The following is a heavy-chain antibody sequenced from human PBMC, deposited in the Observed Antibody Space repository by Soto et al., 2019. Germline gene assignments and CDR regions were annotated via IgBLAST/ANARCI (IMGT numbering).Heavy chain of an antibody. J-gene: IGHJ5*01. CDR2: SYYSGST. CDR3: ARRQNWNNLFDT. D-gene: IGHD1-1*01. CDR1: GGAIPNNY. Sequence: SETLSLTCTVSGGAIPNNYCIFIGHSPLKGLEWIVCSYYSGSTSYNPSLRSRVTISIDTSKTQFSLRLRSVTAADTAVYYCARRQNWNNLFDTWGQGTLVTVSS. V-gene: IGHV4-59*08.